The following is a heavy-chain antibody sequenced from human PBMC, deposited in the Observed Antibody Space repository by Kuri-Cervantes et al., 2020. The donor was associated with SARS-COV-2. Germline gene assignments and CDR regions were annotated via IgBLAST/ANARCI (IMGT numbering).Heavy chain of an antibody. J-gene: IGHJ4*02. CDR2: IGPSGTTK. D-gene: IGHD1-26*01. V-gene: IGHV3-11*04. CDR3: AKDGWELPNDY. CDR1: GFIFSDYY. Sequence: GESLKISCTASGFIFSDYYMTWIRQAPGKGLEWVSNIGPSGTTKYYADSVKGRFTISRDNAKNSLYLQMSSLRAEDTAVYYCAKDGWELPNDYWGQGTLVTVSS.